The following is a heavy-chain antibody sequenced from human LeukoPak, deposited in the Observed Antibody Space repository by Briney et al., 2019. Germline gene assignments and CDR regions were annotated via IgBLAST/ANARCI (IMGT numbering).Heavy chain of an antibody. D-gene: IGHD2-2*01. V-gene: IGHV3-9*01. CDR1: GFTFDDYA. CDR2: ISWNSGSI. CDR3: AKDMKLGYCSSTSCQSGAFDI. Sequence: GRSLRLSCAASGFTFDDYAMHWVRQAPGKGLEWVSGISWNSGSIGYADSVKGRFTISRDNAKNSLYLQMNSLRAEDTALYYCAKDMKLGYCSSTSCQSGAFDIWGQGTMVTVSS. J-gene: IGHJ3*02.